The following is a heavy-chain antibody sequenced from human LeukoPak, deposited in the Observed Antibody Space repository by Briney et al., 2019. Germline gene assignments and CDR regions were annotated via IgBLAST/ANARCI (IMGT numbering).Heavy chain of an antibody. CDR2: IIPILGIA. J-gene: IGHJ4*02. CDR1: GGTFSSYA. D-gene: IGHD6-13*01. CDR3: ARAPSGSSWYGDYFDY. Sequence: SVKVSSKASGGTFSSYAISWVRQAPGQGLEWMGRIIPILGIANYAQKFQGRVTITADKSTSTAYMELSSLRSEDTAVYYCARAPSGSSWYGDYFDYWGQGTLVTVSS. V-gene: IGHV1-69*04.